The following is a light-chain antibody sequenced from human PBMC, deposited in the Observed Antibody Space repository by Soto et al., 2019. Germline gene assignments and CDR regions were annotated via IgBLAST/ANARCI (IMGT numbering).Light chain of an antibody. V-gene: IGKV3-11*01. CDR2: LAS. Sequence: EIVRTQSPATLCVSPGERATLCWMASQSVSSNLAWYQQKPGQAPRLLIYLASNRAAGVPARFSGSGSGTDFTLTISDVEPEDFAVYYCHQRQSWPRTFGQGTKVDIK. J-gene: IGKJ1*01. CDR3: HQRQSWPRT. CDR1: QSVSSN.